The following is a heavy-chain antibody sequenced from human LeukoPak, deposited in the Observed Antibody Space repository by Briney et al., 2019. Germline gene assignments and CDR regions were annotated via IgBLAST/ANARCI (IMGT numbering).Heavy chain of an antibody. V-gene: IGHV3-48*01. CDR2: IRDSGGEM. Sequence: GGSLRLSCAASGFSFSLYPMNWVRQAPGKGLEWLSSIRDSGGEMCYADSVKGRFTITRDNAKNTLYLQMNGLRVEDTAVYFCARDHNWAFDFWGRGSLVTVSS. J-gene: IGHJ4*02. CDR1: GFSFSLYP. CDR3: ARDHNWAFDF. D-gene: IGHD1-1*01.